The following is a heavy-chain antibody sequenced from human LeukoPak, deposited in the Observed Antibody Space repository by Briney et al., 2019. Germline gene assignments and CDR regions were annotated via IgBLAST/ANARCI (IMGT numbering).Heavy chain of an antibody. CDR2: ISAKDGDR. V-gene: IGHV1-18*01. D-gene: IGHD2-2*01. CDR1: GYTFTTYG. CDR3: ARAEDIVVVPAALDY. J-gene: IGHJ4*02. Sequence: ASVKVSCKASGYTFTTYGISWVRQAPGQGPEWMGWISAKDGDRNYAQKLQGRVTMTTDTSTSTAYMELSRLRSDDTAVYYCARAEDIVVVPAALDYWGQGTLVTVSS.